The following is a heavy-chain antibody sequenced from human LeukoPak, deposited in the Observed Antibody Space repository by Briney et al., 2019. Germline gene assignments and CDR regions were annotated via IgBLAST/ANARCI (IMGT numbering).Heavy chain of an antibody. Sequence: GESLQIPCKGSGYSFTIDWIAWVRQKPGKGLEWMGIIYPDDSETRYSPSFQGQVTISADKSISTAYLQWSSLKASDTAMYYCARRSFCGGGCLGFDSWGQGTLVTVSS. D-gene: IGHD2-21*01. V-gene: IGHV5-51*01. CDR1: GYSFTIDW. J-gene: IGHJ4*02. CDR3: ARRSFCGGGCLGFDS. CDR2: IYPDDSET.